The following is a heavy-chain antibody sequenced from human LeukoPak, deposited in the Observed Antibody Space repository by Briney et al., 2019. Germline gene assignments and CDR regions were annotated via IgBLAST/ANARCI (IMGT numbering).Heavy chain of an antibody. Sequence: GGSLRLSCAASGFTFSDYYTSWIRQAPGKGLEWVSYISSSGSTIYYADSVKGRFTISRDNAKNSLYLQMNSLRAEDTAVYYCARDSAGAAAGTGYYYYYYMDVWGKGTTVTVSS. CDR1: GFTFSDYY. CDR3: ARDSAGAAAGTGYYYYYYMDV. D-gene: IGHD6-13*01. CDR2: ISSSGSTI. J-gene: IGHJ6*03. V-gene: IGHV3-11*04.